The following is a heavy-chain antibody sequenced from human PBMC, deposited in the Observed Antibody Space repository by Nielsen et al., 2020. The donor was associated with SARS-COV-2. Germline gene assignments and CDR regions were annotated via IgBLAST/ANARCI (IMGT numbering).Heavy chain of an antibody. CDR3: AKNLIAARRMGYYYGMDV. CDR1: GFTFSDFY. Sequence: GGSLRLSCAASGFTFSDFYMSWIRQAPGKGLEWLSYISSSGSTIYYADSVKGRFTISRDNAKNSLHLQMNSLRAEDTAVYYCAKNLIAARRMGYYYGMDVWGQGTTVTVSS. V-gene: IGHV3-11*01. J-gene: IGHJ6*02. CDR2: ISSSGSTI. D-gene: IGHD6-6*01.